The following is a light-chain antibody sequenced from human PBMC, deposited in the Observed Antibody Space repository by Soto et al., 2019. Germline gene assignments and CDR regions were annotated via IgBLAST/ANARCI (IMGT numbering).Light chain of an antibody. CDR3: SSHTSSSTPYV. CDR2: DVT. J-gene: IGLJ1*01. V-gene: IGLV2-14*01. CDR1: SSDIGAYDY. Sequence: QSVLTQPASVSRSPGQSITISCTGSSSDIGAYDYVSWYQQRPVKAPKLMIFDVTNRPSGVSDRFSGSKSGNTASLTISGLQTEDEADYYCSSHTSSSTPYVFGTGTKVTVL.